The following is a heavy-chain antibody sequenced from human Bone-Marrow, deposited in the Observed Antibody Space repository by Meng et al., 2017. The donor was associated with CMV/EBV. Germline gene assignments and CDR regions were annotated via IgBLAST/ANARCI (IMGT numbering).Heavy chain of an antibody. CDR3: ARTFDW. V-gene: IGHV3-48*03. CDR1: GFTFSSFE. Sequence: GESLKISCVASGFTFSSFEMNWVRQAPGKGLEWLSYISDTGTTIYYADSVMGRFTISRDNAKNSVYLQMNSLRAEDTAVYYCARTFDWWGQGVLGTVSS. CDR2: ISDTGTTI. J-gene: IGHJ4*02.